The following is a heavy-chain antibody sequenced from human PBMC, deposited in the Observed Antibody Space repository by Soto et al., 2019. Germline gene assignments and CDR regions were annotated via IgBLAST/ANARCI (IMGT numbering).Heavy chain of an antibody. CDR2: IIPILGIA. J-gene: IGHJ6*02. Sequence: QVQLVQSGAEVKKPGSSVKVSCKASGGTFSSYTISWVRQAPGQGLEWMGRIIPILGIANYAQKFQGRVTITAEKSTSKAYMELSSLRSEDTAVYYCARSKIAAAAPYGMDVWGQGTTVTVSS. CDR3: ARSKIAAAAPYGMDV. D-gene: IGHD6-13*01. CDR1: GGTFSSYT. V-gene: IGHV1-69*02.